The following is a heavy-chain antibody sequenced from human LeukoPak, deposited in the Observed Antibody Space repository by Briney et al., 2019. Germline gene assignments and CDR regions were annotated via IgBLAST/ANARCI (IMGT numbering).Heavy chain of an antibody. Sequence: SVKVSCKASGGTFSSYAISWVRQAPGQGLEWMGGIIPIFGTANYVQKFQGRVTITTDESTSTAYMELSSLRSEDTAVYYCARVSDDSSGYYSGCFDYWGQGTLVTVSS. CDR3: ARVSDDSSGYYSGCFDY. CDR1: GGTFSSYA. V-gene: IGHV1-69*05. D-gene: IGHD3-22*01. J-gene: IGHJ4*02. CDR2: IIPIFGTA.